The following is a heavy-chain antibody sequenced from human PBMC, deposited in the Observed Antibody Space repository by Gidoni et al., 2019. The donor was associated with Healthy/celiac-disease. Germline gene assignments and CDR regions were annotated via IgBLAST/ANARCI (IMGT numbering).Heavy chain of an antibody. Sequence: EVQLLESGGGLVQPGGSLRLSCAASGFTFSSDAMSWVRQAPGKGLEWVSAISGSGGSTYYADSVKGRFTISRDNSKNTLYLQMNSLRAEDTAVYYCAKKRGSGWSFDYWGQGTLVTVSS. D-gene: IGHD6-19*01. CDR3: AKKRGSGWSFDY. CDR2: ISGSGGST. V-gene: IGHV3-23*01. CDR1: GFTFSSDA. J-gene: IGHJ4*02.